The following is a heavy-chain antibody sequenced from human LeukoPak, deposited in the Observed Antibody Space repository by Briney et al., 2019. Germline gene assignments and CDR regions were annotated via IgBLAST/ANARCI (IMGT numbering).Heavy chain of an antibody. CDR1: GYTFTSYG. J-gene: IGHJ5*02. V-gene: IGHV1-18*01. D-gene: IGHD3-3*01. Sequence: GASVKVSCKASGYTFTSYGISWVRQAPGQGLEWMGWISAYNGNTNYAQKLQGRVTMTTDTSTSTAYMELRSRRSDDTAVYYCARDLYDFWSGYSIGNWFDPWGQGTLVTVSS. CDR2: ISAYNGNT. CDR3: ARDLYDFWSGYSIGNWFDP.